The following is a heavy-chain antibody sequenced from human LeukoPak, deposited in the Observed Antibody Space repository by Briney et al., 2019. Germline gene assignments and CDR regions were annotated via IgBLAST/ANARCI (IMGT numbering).Heavy chain of an antibody. CDR2: ICYSGST. J-gene: IGHJ5*02. D-gene: IGHD6-19*01. Sequence: SETLSLTCTVSGGSISSYYWSWIRQPPGKGLEWIGYICYSGSTNYNPSLKSRVTISVDTSKNQFSLKLSSVTAADTAVYYCACSIAVAGDKVGFDPWGQGTLVTVSS. CDR3: ACSIAVAGDKVGFDP. CDR1: GGSISSYY. V-gene: IGHV4-59*08.